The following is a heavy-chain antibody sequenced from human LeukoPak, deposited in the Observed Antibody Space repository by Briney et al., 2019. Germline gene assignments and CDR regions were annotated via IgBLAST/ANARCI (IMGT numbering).Heavy chain of an antibody. CDR2: INSDGSST. J-gene: IGHJ4*02. V-gene: IGHV3-74*01. CDR3: AKDREGGGAFDY. Sequence: GGSLRLSCAASGFTFSSYWMHWVRQAPGKGLVWVSRINSDGSSTSYADSVKGRFTISRDNAKNTLYLQMNSLRAEDTAVYYCAKDREGGGAFDYWGQGTLVTVSS. D-gene: IGHD1-26*01. CDR1: GFTFSSYW.